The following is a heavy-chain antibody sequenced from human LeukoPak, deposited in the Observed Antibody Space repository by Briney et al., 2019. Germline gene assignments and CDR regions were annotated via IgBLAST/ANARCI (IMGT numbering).Heavy chain of an antibody. CDR3: ARDRGSGVVDFQH. J-gene: IGHJ1*01. D-gene: IGHD2-15*01. V-gene: IGHV3-33*01. CDR1: GFTFSSYG. CDR2: KWYDGSNK. Sequence: GRSLRLSCAASGFTFSSYGMHWVRQAPGKGLVWVAVKWYDGSNKYYADSVKGRFTISRDNSRHTLYLQMNSLRAEETAVYYCARDRGSGVVDFQHWGQGTLVTVSS.